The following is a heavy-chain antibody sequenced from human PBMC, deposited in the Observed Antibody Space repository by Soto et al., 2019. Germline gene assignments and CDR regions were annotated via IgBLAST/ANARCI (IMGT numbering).Heavy chain of an antibody. V-gene: IGHV3-23*01. CDR3: AKWNGYGDH. CDR2: VSGGSGTT. D-gene: IGHD1-1*01. J-gene: IGHJ4*02. Sequence: EVQLLESGGGLVQPGGSLRLSCAVSGFSFSTYGVTWVRQAPGKGLEWVSGVSGGSGTTHYADSVKGRFTITGDTSKNTVYVQINSLRVEDTAVYYCAKWNGYGDHWGQGTLVTVSS. CDR1: GFSFSTYG.